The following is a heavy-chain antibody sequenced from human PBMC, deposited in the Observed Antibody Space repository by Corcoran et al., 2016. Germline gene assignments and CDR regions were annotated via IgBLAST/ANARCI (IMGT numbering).Heavy chain of an antibody. CDR1: GYTFTSYG. J-gene: IGHJ6*02. CDR3: ARVPVVPAAQAYYYYGMDV. V-gene: IGHV1-18*01. Sequence: QVQLVQSGAEVKKPGASVKVSCKASGYTFTSYGISWVRQAPGQGLEWMGWISAYNGNTNYAQKLQGRVNMTTDKSTSTAYMELRSLRSDDTAVYYCARVPVVPAAQAYYYYGMDVWGQGTTVTVSS. CDR2: ISAYNGNT. D-gene: IGHD2-2*01.